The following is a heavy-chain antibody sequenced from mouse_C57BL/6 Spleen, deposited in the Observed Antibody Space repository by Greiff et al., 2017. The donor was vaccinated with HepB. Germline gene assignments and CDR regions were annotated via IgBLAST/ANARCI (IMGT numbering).Heavy chain of an antibody. CDR1: GYTFTDYY. D-gene: IGHD2-1*01. V-gene: IGHV1-76*01. Sequence: VQGVESGAELVRPGASVKLSCKASGYTFTDYYINWVKQRPGQGLEWIARIYPGSGNTYYNEKFKGKATLTAEKSSSTAYMQLSSLTSEDSAVYFCASPSYGNYEGGYYAMDYWGQGTSVTVSS. J-gene: IGHJ4*01. CDR2: IYPGSGNT. CDR3: ASPSYGNYEGGYYAMDY.